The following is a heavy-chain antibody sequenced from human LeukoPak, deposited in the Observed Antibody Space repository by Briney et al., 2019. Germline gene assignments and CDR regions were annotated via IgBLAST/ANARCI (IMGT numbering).Heavy chain of an antibody. CDR2: ISWNSGSI. V-gene: IGHV3-9*01. D-gene: IGHD3-22*01. CDR1: GFTFDDYA. Sequence: GRSLRLSCAASGFTFDDYAMHWVRQARGKGLEWVSGISWNSGSIGYADSVKGRFTISRDNAKNSLYLQMNSLRAEDTALYYCAKAYRGRAFGYDSSGYYLVAFDIWGQGTMVTVSS. CDR3: AKAYRGRAFGYDSSGYYLVAFDI. J-gene: IGHJ3*02.